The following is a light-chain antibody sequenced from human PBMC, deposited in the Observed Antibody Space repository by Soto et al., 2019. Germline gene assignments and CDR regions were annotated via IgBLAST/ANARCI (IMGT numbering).Light chain of an antibody. V-gene: IGKV3-20*01. CDR2: GAS. Sequence: EIVLTQSPGTLSLSPGERATLSCRASQSVSSSRLAWYQHKPGQAPMLLIYGASTRATGIPDRFSGSGSGTDFTLTISRLEPEDFAVYYCQQYGSSPETFGQGTKVEIK. CDR1: QSVSSSR. CDR3: QQYGSSPET. J-gene: IGKJ1*01.